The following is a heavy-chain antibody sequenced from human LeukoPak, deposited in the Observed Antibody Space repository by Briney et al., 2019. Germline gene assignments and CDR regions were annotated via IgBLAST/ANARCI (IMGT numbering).Heavy chain of an antibody. CDR1: GFTFDEHA. CDR3: ARDSALRQWLPNWYFDL. J-gene: IGHJ2*01. CDR2: ISWNSGSI. Sequence: GRSLRLSCVASGFTFDEHAMYWVRQAPGKGLEWDSGISWNSGSIGYADSVKGRFTISRDNAKNSLFLQMNSPRAEDTALCYCARDSALRQWLPNWYFDLWGRGTLVTVSS. V-gene: IGHV3-9*01. D-gene: IGHD6-19*01.